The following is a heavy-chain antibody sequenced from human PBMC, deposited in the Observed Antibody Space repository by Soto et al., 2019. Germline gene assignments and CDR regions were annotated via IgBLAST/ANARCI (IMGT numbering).Heavy chain of an antibody. CDR1: GYTQTELS. CDR3: ATRPGYCSGGSCYSYAFDI. CDR2: FDPEDGET. J-gene: IGHJ3*02. D-gene: IGHD2-15*01. Sequence: ASVKVCCKVSGYTQTELSMHWVRQAPGKGLEWMGGFDPEDGETIYAQKFQGRVTMTEDTSTDTAYMELSSLRSEDTAVYYCATRPGYCSGGSCYSYAFDIWGQGTMVTVSS. V-gene: IGHV1-24*01.